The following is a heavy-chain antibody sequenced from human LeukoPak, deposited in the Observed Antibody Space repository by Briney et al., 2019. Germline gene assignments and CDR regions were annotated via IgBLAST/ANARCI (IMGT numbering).Heavy chain of an antibody. CDR1: GDSISSGSFY. J-gene: IGHJ4*02. D-gene: IGHD6-13*01. CDR2: IYPSGST. CDR3: ARDVLAAPGTFDY. Sequence: SQTLSLTCSVSGDSISSGSFYWSWIRQPAGRGLEWIGRIYPSGSTNYNPSLKSRVTISLDTSKNQFSLKLSSVTAADTAVYYCARDVLAAPGTFDYWGQGALVTVSS. V-gene: IGHV4-61*02.